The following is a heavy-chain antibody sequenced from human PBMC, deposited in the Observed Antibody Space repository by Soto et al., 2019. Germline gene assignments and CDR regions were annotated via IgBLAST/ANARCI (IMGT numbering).Heavy chain of an antibody. D-gene: IGHD3-3*02. J-gene: IGHJ4*01. CDR2: ISPRASQT. CDR1: GYNFTTFW. CDR3: ARLHFPGAIYFDS. V-gene: IGHV5-51*01. Sequence: GESRKICRKGSGYNFTTFWIGWVRQVPGTGPAWIGLISPRASQTTYSPDFERRVTLSSVRSPNTAYLQCRSLRASDTAIYYCARLHFPGAIYFDSWGLGTLVTVSS.